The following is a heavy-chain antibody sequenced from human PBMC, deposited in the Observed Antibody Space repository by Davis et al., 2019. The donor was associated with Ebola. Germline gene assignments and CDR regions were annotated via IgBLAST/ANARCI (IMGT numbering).Heavy chain of an antibody. CDR3: AEDRQLNY. D-gene: IGHD1-1*01. CDR2: ISSSSSYI. CDR1: GFTFSSYS. Sequence: GGSLRLSCAASGFTFSSYSMNWVRQAPGKGLEWVSSISSSSSYIYYADSVKGRFTISRDNAKNTLYLQMDSLRADDTAVYYCAEDRQLNYWGQGTLVTVSS. V-gene: IGHV3-21*04. J-gene: IGHJ1*01.